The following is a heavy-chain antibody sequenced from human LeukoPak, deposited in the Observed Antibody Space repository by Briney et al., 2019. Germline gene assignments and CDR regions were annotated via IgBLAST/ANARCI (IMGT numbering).Heavy chain of an antibody. CDR1: GFTFSRYW. CDR3: ARSIDY. J-gene: IGHJ4*02. CDR2: INQDGSAA. V-gene: IGHV3-7*01. Sequence: PGGSLRPSCEASGFTFSRYWMSWVRQAPGKGPEWVANINQDGSAAFYVDSVKGRVTISRDNAKNSLYLQMYSLRAEDTAVYYCARSIDYWGQGTLVTVSS.